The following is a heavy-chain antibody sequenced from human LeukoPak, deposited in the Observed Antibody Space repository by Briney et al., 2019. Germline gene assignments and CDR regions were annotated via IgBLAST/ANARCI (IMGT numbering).Heavy chain of an antibody. Sequence: PSETLSLTCTVSGGSISSYYWSWIRQPPGKGLEWIGYIYYSGSTNYNPSLKSRVTISVDTSKNQFSLKLSSVTAADTAVYYCARGWAKWGSYRPPDAFDIWGQGTMVTVSS. CDR1: GGSISSYY. D-gene: IGHD1-26*01. J-gene: IGHJ3*02. V-gene: IGHV4-59*01. CDR2: IYYSGST. CDR3: ARGWAKWGSYRPPDAFDI.